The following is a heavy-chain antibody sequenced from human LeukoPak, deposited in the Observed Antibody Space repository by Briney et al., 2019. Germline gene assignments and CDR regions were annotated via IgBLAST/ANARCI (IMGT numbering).Heavy chain of an antibody. CDR1: GDSISNGGYF. J-gene: IGHJ4*02. CDR3: ARGLPGARIPYHFDS. Sequence: PSQTLSLTCAVSGDSISNGGYFWSWIRQHPGKGLEWIGYIYYTGSTTYNPSLQSRVTISVDTSKNNFSLRLNSVTAADTAVYFCARGLPGARIPYHFDSWGQGTLVAVSS. D-gene: IGHD1-1*01. CDR2: IYYTGST. V-gene: IGHV4-31*11.